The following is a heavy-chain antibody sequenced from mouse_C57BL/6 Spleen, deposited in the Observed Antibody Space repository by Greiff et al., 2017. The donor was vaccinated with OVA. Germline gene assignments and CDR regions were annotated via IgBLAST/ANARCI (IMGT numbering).Heavy chain of an antibody. CDR2: IDPSDSYT. V-gene: IGHV1-69*01. CDR3: ARLRNYYYAMDY. CDR1: GYTFTSYW. Sequence: QVHVKQPGAELVMPGASVKLSCKASGYTFTSYWMHWVKQRPGQGLEWIGEIDPSDSYTNYNQKFKGKSTLTVDKSSSTAYMQLSSLTSEDSAVYYCARLRNYYYAMDYWGQGTSVTVSS. J-gene: IGHJ4*01.